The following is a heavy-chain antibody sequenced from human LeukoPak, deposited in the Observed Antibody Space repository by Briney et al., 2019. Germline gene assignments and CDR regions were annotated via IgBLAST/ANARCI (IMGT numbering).Heavy chain of an antibody. CDR2: INHSGST. J-gene: IGHJ6*03. V-gene: IGHV4-34*01. CDR1: GGSFIGYY. CDR3: ARVFSAVTTDTYYYYYIDV. Sequence: SETLSLTCAVYGGSFIGYYWSWIRQPPGKGLEWIGEINHSGSTNYNPSLKSRVTISVDTSKNQFSLKLSSVTAADTAVYYCARVFSAVTTDTYYYYYIDVWGKGTTVTVSS. D-gene: IGHD4-17*01.